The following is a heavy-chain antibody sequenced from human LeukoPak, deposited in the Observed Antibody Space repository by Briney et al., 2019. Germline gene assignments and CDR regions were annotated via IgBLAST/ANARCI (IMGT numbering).Heavy chain of an antibody. CDR2: ISGSGGST. Sequence: GGSLRLSCAASGFTFSSYAMSWVRQAPGKGLEWVSAISGSGGSTYYADSVKGRFTISRDNSKNTLYLQMNSLGAEDTAVYYCAKAAIQNSSGYKSGQNWGQGTLVTVSS. V-gene: IGHV3-23*01. CDR3: AKAAIQNSSGYKSGQN. CDR1: GFTFSSYA. J-gene: IGHJ1*01. D-gene: IGHD3-22*01.